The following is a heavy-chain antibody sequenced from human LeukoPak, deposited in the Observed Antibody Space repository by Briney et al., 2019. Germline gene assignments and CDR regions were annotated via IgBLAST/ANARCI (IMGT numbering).Heavy chain of an antibody. Sequence: GSSVKVSCKASGGTFSSYAISWVRQAPGQGLEWMGWINPNSGGTNYAQKFQGRVTMTRDTSISTAYMELSRLRSDDTAVYYCARFRDYGDYLDYWGQGTLVTVSS. CDR1: GGTFSSYA. CDR3: ARFRDYGDYLDY. D-gene: IGHD4-17*01. V-gene: IGHV1-2*02. J-gene: IGHJ4*02. CDR2: INPNSGGT.